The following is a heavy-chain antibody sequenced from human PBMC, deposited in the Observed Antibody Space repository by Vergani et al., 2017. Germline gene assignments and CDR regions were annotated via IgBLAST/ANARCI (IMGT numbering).Heavy chain of an antibody. CDR1: GGTFSSYA. CDR2: INPSGGST. J-gene: IGHJ4*02. D-gene: IGHD3-22*01. V-gene: IGHV1-46*03. Sequence: QVQLVQSGAEVKKPGSSVKVSCKASGGTFSSYAISWVRQAPGQGLEWMGIINPSGGSTSYAQKFQGRVTMTRDTSTSTVYMELSSLRSEDTAVYYCTRGWYYDGIAYWAYWGQGTLVTVSS. CDR3: TRGWYYDGIAYWAY.